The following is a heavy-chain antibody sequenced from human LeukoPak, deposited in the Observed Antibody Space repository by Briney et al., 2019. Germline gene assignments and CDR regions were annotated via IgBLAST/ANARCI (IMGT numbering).Heavy chain of an antibody. V-gene: IGHV1-69*06. D-gene: IGHD5-12*01. CDR1: GGTFSSYA. Sequence: SVKVSCKASGGTFSSYAISWVRQAPGQGLEWMGGIIPIFGTANYAQKFQGRVTITADKSTSTAYMELRSLRSDDTAVYYCARERGYSGYEGLDYWGQGTLVTVSS. CDR2: IIPIFGTA. J-gene: IGHJ4*02. CDR3: ARERGYSGYEGLDY.